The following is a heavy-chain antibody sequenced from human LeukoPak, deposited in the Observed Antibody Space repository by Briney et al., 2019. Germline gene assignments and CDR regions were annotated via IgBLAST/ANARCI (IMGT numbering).Heavy chain of an antibody. J-gene: IGHJ4*02. V-gene: IGHV1-46*01. D-gene: IGHD5-24*01. CDR1: GYTFTSYY. CDR2: INPSGGST. CDR3: ARARDGYNFGGSYYFDY. Sequence: ASVKVSCKASGYTFTSYYMHWVRQAPGQGLEWMGIINPSGGSTSYAQKFQGRVTMTRDTSTSTVYMELSSLRSEGTAVYYCARARDGYNFGGSYYFDYWGQGTLVTVSS.